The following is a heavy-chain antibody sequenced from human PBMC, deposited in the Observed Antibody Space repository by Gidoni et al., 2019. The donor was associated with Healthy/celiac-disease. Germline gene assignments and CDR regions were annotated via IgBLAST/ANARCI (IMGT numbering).Heavy chain of an antibody. Sequence: QVQLQESGPGLVKPSQTLSLTCTVSGGSISSGGYYWRWIRQHPGKGLEWIGYIYYSGSTYYNPSLKSRVTISVDTSKNQFSLKLSSVTAADTAVYYCARGIGGYCSGGSCYSDDYWGQGTLVTVSS. CDR3: ARGIGGYCSGGSCYSDDY. CDR2: IYYSGST. CDR1: GGSISSGGYY. D-gene: IGHD2-15*01. J-gene: IGHJ4*02. V-gene: IGHV4-31*03.